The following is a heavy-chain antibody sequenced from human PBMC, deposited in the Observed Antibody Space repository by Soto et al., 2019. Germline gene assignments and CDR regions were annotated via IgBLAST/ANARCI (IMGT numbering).Heavy chain of an antibody. Sequence: VQVSESGGGLGQPGGSLRLSCAASGFAFNTFVVSWVRQAPGKGLEWVSSISSSGSRTYYADSVKGRFTISRDNSKNTLCLAMNRLRLEDTTVYYCAKNEGLRLENYCFDYWGQGTLVAVSS. D-gene: IGHD3-16*01. J-gene: IGHJ4*02. CDR3: AKNEGLRLENYCFDY. CDR2: ISSSGSRT. CDR1: GFAFNTFV. V-gene: IGHV3-23*01.